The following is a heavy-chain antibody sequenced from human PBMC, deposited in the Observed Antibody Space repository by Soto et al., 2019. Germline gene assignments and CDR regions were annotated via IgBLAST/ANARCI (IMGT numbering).Heavy chain of an antibody. CDR2: IYYSGST. D-gene: IGHD4-17*01. Sequence: SETLSLTCTVSGGSISSYYWSWIRQPPGKGLEWIGYIYYSGSTNYNPSLKSRVTISVDTSKNQFSLKLSSVTAADTAVYYCARTYTVTTFSWARYYYFDYWGKGTLVTVAS. CDR1: GGSISSYY. J-gene: IGHJ4*02. CDR3: ARTYTVTTFSWARYYYFDY. V-gene: IGHV4-59*08.